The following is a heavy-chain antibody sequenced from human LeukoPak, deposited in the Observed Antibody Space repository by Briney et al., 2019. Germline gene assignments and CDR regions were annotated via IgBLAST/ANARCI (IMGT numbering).Heavy chain of an antibody. Sequence: SETLSLTCTVSGGSISSSGYYWGWIRQPPGKGLEWIGSIYYSGSTYYNPSLKSQVTISVDTSKNQFSLKLSSVTAADTAVYYCARELLAGATGVDYWGQGTLVTVSS. V-gene: IGHV4-39*07. J-gene: IGHJ4*02. D-gene: IGHD1-26*01. CDR2: IYYSGST. CDR1: GGSISSSGYY. CDR3: ARELLAGATGVDY.